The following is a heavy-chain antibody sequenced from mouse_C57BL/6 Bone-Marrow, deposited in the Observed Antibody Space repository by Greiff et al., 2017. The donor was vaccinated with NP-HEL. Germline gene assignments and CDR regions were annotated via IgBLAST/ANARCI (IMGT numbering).Heavy chain of an antibody. CDR1: GYTFTSYW. CDR2: IDPSDSYT. CDR3: ARPYRGYAMDY. D-gene: IGHD2-14*01. Sequence: QVQLQQPGAELVRPGTSVKLSCKASGYTFTSYWMHWVKQRPGQGLEWIGVIDPSDSYTNYNQKFKGKATLTVDTSSSTAYMQLSSLTSEDSAVYHCARPYRGYAMDYWGQGTSVTVSS. J-gene: IGHJ4*01. V-gene: IGHV1-59*01.